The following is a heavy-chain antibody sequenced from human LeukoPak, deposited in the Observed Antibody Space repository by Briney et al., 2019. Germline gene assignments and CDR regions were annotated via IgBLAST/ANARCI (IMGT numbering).Heavy chain of an antibody. D-gene: IGHD6-13*01. CDR3: ARDLTPGSSWSGGDY. CDR1: GYTFTGYY. J-gene: IGHJ4*02. CDR2: INPNSGGT. Sequence: VASVKVSCKASGYTFTGYYMHWVRQAPGQGLEWMGWINPNSGGTNYAQKFQGWVTMTRDTSISTAYMELSRLRSDDTAVYYCARDLTPGSSWSGGDYWGQGTLVTVSS. V-gene: IGHV1-2*04.